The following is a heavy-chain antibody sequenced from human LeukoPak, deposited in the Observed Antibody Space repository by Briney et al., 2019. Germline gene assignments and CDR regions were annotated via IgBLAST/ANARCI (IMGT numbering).Heavy chain of an antibody. Sequence: GAPVKVSCKASGYTFTGYYMHWVRQAPGQGLEWMGWINPNSGGTNYAQKFQGRVTMTRDTSISTAYMELSRLRPDDTAVYYCARATPLLYGSGSYPDDYWGQGTLVTVSS. V-gene: IGHV1-2*02. D-gene: IGHD3-10*01. CDR2: INPNSGGT. CDR3: ARATPLLYGSGSYPDDY. J-gene: IGHJ4*02. CDR1: GYTFTGYY.